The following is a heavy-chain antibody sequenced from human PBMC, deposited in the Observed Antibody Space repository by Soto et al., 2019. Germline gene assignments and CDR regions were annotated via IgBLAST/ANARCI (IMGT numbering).Heavy chain of an antibody. D-gene: IGHD2-2*01. V-gene: IGHV4-59*01. CDR2: IYYSGRT. CDR1: GGSISSYY. Sequence: PSETLSLTCTVSGGSISSYYWSWIRQPPGKGLEWIGYIYYSGRTNYNPSIKSRVTISVDKSKNQFSMKLSSVTAADTAVYYCARDGTYCSSTSCNNWFDPWGQGTLVT. J-gene: IGHJ5*02. CDR3: ARDGTYCSSTSCNNWFDP.